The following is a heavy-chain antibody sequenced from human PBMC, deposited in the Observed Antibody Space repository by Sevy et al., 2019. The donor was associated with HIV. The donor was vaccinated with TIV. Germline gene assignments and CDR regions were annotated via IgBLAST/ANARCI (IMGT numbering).Heavy chain of an antibody. CDR1: GFTFSSYS. J-gene: IGHJ4*02. CDR2: ISSSSSYI. Sequence: GGSLRLSCVASGFTFSSYSMNWVRQAPGKGLEWVSSISSSSSYIYYADSVKGRFTISRDNAKNSLYLQMNSLRAEDTAVYYCARASSSVDTAMDLLDYWGQGTLVTVSS. CDR3: ARASSSVDTAMDLLDY. D-gene: IGHD5-18*01. V-gene: IGHV3-21*01.